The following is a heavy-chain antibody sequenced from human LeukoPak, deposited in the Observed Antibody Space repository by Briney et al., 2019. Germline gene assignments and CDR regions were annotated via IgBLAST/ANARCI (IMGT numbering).Heavy chain of an antibody. CDR1: GYTFTSYG. Sequence: GASVKVSCKASGYTFTSYGISWVRQAPGQGLEWMGWISAYNGNTNYAQKLQGRVTMTTDTSTSTAYMELRSLRSDDTAVYYCVRGPYYYDSSGPMSGSYFDYWGQGTLVTVSS. D-gene: IGHD3-22*01. CDR2: ISAYNGNT. CDR3: VRGPYYYDSSGPMSGSYFDY. J-gene: IGHJ4*02. V-gene: IGHV1-18*01.